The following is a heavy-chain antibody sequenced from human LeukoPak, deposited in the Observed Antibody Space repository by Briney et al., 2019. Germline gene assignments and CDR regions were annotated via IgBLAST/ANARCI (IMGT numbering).Heavy chain of an antibody. CDR2: IWYDGSKK. J-gene: IGHJ4*02. Sequence: GGSLRLSCAASGFTFSSYGMHWVRQSPGKGLEWLAVIWYDGSKKYYADSVKGRFTISRDNSKNTLYVQMNSLRVEDTAMYRCVRALTGTDDFWGRGTLVTVSS. CDR3: VRALTGTDDF. V-gene: IGHV3-33*01. CDR1: GFTFSSYG. D-gene: IGHD1-7*01.